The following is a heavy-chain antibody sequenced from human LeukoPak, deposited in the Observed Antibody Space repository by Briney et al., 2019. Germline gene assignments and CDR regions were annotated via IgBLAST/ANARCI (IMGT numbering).Heavy chain of an antibody. V-gene: IGHV4-34*01. CDR1: GGSFSGYY. Sequence: SETLSLTCAVYGGSFSGYYWSWIRQPPGKGLEWIGEINHSGSTYYNPSLKSRVTISVDTSKNQFSLKLSSVTAADTAVYYCARGYGSGADWGQGTLVTVSS. J-gene: IGHJ4*02. D-gene: IGHD3-10*01. CDR2: INHSGST. CDR3: ARGYGSGAD.